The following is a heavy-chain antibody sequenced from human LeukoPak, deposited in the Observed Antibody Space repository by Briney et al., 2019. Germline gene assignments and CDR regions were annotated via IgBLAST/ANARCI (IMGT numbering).Heavy chain of an antibody. Sequence: ASVKVPCKASGYTFTSYGISWVRQAPGQGLEWMGWISAYNGNTNYAQKLQGRVTMTTDTSTSTAYMELRSLRSDDTAVYYCARVSVRSVYYDFWSGYYPSDYWGQGTLVTVSS. CDR1: GYTFTSYG. CDR3: ARVSVRSVYYDFWSGYYPSDY. D-gene: IGHD3-3*01. V-gene: IGHV1-18*01. CDR2: ISAYNGNT. J-gene: IGHJ4*02.